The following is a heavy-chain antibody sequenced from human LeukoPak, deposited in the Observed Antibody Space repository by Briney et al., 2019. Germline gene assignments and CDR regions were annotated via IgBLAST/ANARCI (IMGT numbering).Heavy chain of an antibody. CDR3: ARMTGWSYFYYNMDV. V-gene: IGHV4-4*07. CDR1: GGSISNYY. D-gene: IGHD6-19*01. Sequence: PSETLSLTCTVSGGSISNYYWSWIRQPAGKGLEWIGRIYTTSGSTNYNPSLKSRVTISVDTSKNQFSLKLSSVTAADTAVYYCARMTGWSYFYYNMDVWGKGTTVTVSS. CDR2: IYTTSGST. J-gene: IGHJ6*03.